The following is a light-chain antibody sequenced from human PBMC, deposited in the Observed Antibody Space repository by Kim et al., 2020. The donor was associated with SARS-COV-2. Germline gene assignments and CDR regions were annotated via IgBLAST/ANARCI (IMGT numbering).Light chain of an antibody. J-gene: IGLJ3*02. CDR2: EGS. Sequence: GQSITISCTGTSGDVGSYNHVSWYQQHPGKAPKLMIYEGSKRPSGVSNRFSGSKSGNTASLTISGLQAEDEADYYCCSYAGSSTLMFGGGTQLTVL. CDR1: SGDVGSYNH. CDR3: CSYAGSSTLM. V-gene: IGLV2-23*01.